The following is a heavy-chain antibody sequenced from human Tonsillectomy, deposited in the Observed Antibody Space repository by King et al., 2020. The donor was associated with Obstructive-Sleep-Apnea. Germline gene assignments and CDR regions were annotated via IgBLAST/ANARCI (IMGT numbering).Heavy chain of an antibody. CDR2: ISYSGTT. CDR1: GGSISSYF. V-gene: IGHV4-59*08. J-gene: IGHJ4*02. CDR3: ATHELELRPFDY. Sequence: VQLQESGPGLVKPSETLSLTCNVSGGSISSYFWSWIRQPPGKGLEWIGDISYSGTTKYNPILKSRFTISVDTSKNQFSLKLSSVTAADTAVYSCATHELELRPFDYWGQGALVTVSS. D-gene: IGHD1-7*01.